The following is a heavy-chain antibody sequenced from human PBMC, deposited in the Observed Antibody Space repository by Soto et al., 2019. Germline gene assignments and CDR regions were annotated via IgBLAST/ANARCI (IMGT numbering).Heavy chain of an antibody. J-gene: IGHJ5*02. CDR1: GGSISSSSYY. CDR2: IYYSGST. V-gene: IGHV4-39*01. CDR3: ARLLLVPDTAMVAAGFDP. D-gene: IGHD5-18*01. Sequence: SETLSLTCTVSGGSISSSSYYWGWIRQPPGKGLEWIGSIYYSGSTYYNPSLKSRVTISVDTSKNQFSLKLSSVTAADTAVYYCARLLLVPDTAMVAAGFDPWGQGTLVTVSS.